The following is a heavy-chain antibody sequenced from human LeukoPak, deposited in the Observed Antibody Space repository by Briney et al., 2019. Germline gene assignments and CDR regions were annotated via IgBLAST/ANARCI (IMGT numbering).Heavy chain of an antibody. D-gene: IGHD3-3*01. V-gene: IGHV4-34*01. CDR3: ARGRPNFWSGYSASYFDY. CDR1: GGSISSYY. Sequence: SETLSLTCTVSGGSISSYYWSWIRQPPGKGLEWIGEINHSGSTNYNPSLKSRVTISVDTSKNQFSLKLSSVTAADTAVYYCARGRPNFWSGYSASYFDYWGQGTLVTVSS. J-gene: IGHJ4*02. CDR2: INHSGST.